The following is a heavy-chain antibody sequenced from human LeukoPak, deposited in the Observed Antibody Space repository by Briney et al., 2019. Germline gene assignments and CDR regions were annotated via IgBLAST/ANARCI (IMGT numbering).Heavy chain of an antibody. Sequence: ASVKVSCKTSGYTFSDYYIHWIRQAPGQGLEWVGWINPNSGDTDYAQKFQGRVTVTRDTSISTAYMELGRLRSDDTAVYYCAREQRWLQSLDYWGQGTLVTVSS. CDR3: AREQRWLQSLDY. CDR2: INPNSGDT. D-gene: IGHD5-24*01. J-gene: IGHJ4*02. CDR1: GYTFSDYY. V-gene: IGHV1-2*02.